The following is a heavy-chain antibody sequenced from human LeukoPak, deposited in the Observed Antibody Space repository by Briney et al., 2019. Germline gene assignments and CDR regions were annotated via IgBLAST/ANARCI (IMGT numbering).Heavy chain of an antibody. D-gene: IGHD5-18*01. J-gene: IGHJ4*02. V-gene: IGHV4-34*01. CDR2: INHSGST. CDR3: ARGGDTAMVQHFDY. Sequence: DPSETLSLTCAVYGGSFSGYYWSWIRQPPGKGLEWIGEINHSGSTNYNPSLKSRVTISVDTSKNQFSLKLSSVTAADTAVYYCARGGDTAMVQHFDYWGQGTLVTVSS. CDR1: GGSFSGYY.